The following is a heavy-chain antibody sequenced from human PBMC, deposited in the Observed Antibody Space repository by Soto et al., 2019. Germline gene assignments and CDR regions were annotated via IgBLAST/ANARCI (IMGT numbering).Heavy chain of an antibody. J-gene: IGHJ3*02. D-gene: IGHD6-13*01. CDR1: GGSISSSSYY. V-gene: IGHV4-39*01. CDR3: GGSSSWYDYAFDI. CDR2: IYYSGST. Sequence: PSETLSLTCPVSGGSISSSSYYWGWIRQPPGKGLEWIGSIYYSGSTYYNPSLKSRVTISVDTSKNQFSLKLSSVTAADTAVYYCGGSSSWYDYAFDIWGQGTMVTVSS.